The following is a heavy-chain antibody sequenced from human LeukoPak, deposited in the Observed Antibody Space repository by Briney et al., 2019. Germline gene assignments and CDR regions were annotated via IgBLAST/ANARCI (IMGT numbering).Heavy chain of an antibody. CDR2: FFQSGSA. Sequence: SETLSLTCTVSGGSISNYFWNWIRQPPGKGLEWIGYFFQSGSAKYNPSLKSRVTLSADTSKNQVSLKLNSVTAADTAVYFCARAGGYSGYDSFDYWGQGILVPVSS. J-gene: IGHJ4*02. V-gene: IGHV4-59*08. CDR3: ARAGGYSGYDSFDY. D-gene: IGHD5-12*01. CDR1: GGSISNYF.